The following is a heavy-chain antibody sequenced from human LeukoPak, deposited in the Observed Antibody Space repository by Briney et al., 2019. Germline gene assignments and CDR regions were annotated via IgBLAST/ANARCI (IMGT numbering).Heavy chain of an antibody. D-gene: IGHD6-6*01. CDR3: ARSKEGGRAACPNYFDY. V-gene: IGHV1-69*06. J-gene: IGHJ4*02. Sequence: SVKASCKASGGTFSSYAISWVRQAPGQRLEWMGGIITIFGTANYAQTFQGRVTITADKSTSTAYMELSSLTSEDTAVYYCARSKEGGRAACPNYFDYWDQGPLVTVTA. CDR2: IITIFGTA. CDR1: GGTFSSYA.